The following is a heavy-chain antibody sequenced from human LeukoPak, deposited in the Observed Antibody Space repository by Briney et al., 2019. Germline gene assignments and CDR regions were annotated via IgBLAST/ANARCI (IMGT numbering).Heavy chain of an antibody. V-gene: IGHV3-48*03. J-gene: IGHJ6*03. D-gene: IGHD5-12*01. CDR1: GFTFSSYE. CDR3: ARDDIVATILPRYMDV. Sequence: GGSLRLSCAASGFTFSSYEMNWVRQAPGKGLEWVSYISSSGSTIYYADSVKGRFTISRDNAKNSLYLQMNSLRAEDTAVYYCARDDIVATILPRYMDVWGKGTTVTISS. CDR2: ISSSGSTI.